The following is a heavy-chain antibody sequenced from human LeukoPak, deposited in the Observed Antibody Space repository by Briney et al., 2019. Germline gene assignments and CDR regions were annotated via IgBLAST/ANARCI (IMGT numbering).Heavy chain of an antibody. Sequence: GASVKVSCKASGYTFTGYYMHWVRQAPGQGLEWMGWINTNTGNPTYAQGFTGRFVFSLDTSVSTAYLQISSLKAEATAVYYCARGIKGPSDYWGQGTLVTVSS. CDR3: ARGIKGPSDY. J-gene: IGHJ4*02. CDR2: INTNTGNP. V-gene: IGHV7-4-1*02. CDR1: GYTFTGYY. D-gene: IGHD1-14*01.